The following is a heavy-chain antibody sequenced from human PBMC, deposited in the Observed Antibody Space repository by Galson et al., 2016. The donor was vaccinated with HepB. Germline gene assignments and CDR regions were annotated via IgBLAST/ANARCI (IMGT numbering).Heavy chain of an antibody. CDR3: ARESYNRFDP. Sequence: SLRLSCAASGFTFSMYWMSWVRQAPGKGLEWVANIKQEGSEKFYVDSLKGRFTISRDNGKNSLFLQMNSLRVEDTAIYYCARESYNRFDPWGQGTLVTVSS. J-gene: IGHJ5*02. V-gene: IGHV3-7*01. CDR2: IKQEGSEK. CDR1: GFTFSMYW.